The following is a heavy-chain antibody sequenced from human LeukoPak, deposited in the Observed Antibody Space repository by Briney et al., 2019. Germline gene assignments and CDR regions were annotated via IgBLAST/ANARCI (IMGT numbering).Heavy chain of an antibody. D-gene: IGHD1-26*01. CDR1: GFTFKDYG. V-gene: IGHV3-9*01. J-gene: IGHJ5*02. CDR3: VKDNMRIVGANWSAP. Sequence: SLKLSCTASGFTFKDYGMHWVRQAPGKGLEWVAWIRSNSGNTSYADSVRGRFTMTTDNATNSQYLKMNSLRPEGTAFYYCVKDNMRIVGANWSAPWGQGTLVSASS. CDR2: IRSNSGNT.